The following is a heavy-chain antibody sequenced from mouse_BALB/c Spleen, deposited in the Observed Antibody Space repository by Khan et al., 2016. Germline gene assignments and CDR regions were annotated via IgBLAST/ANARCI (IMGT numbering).Heavy chain of an antibody. D-gene: IGHD1-1*01. CDR1: GYTFTSYW. V-gene: IGHV1-87*01. CDR2: IYPGDGDT. CDR3: ARRFGTTVSFDY. J-gene: IGHJ2*01. Sequence: QIQLVQSGAELARPGASVKLSCKASGYTFTSYWMQWVKQRPGQGLEWIGAIYPGDGDTRYTQKFKGKATLTADKSSSTAYMQLSSLASEDSAVYYCARRFGTTVSFDYWGQGTTLTVSS.